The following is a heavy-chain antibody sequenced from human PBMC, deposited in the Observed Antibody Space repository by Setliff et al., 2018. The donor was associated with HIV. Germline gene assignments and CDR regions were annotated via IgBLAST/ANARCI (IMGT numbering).Heavy chain of an antibody. D-gene: IGHD3-16*01. CDR1: GFTFSTYS. CDR3: ARGPLWYYYYMDV. J-gene: IGHJ6*03. V-gene: IGHV3-21*04. CDR2: ISSSSRSK. Sequence: GGSLRLSCEASGFTFSTYSMNWVRQAPGKGLEWVSSISSSSRSKYYADSVKGRFTVSRDNAKNSLYLQMNSLRAEDTALYYCARGPLWYYYYMDVWGKGTTVTVSS.